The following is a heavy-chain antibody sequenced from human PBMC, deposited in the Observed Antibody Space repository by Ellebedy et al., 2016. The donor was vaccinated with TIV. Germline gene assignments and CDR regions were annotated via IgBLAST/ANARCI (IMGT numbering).Heavy chain of an antibody. J-gene: IGHJ3*02. Sequence: AASVKVSCKASGYTFTSYHMHWVRQAPGKGLEWMGGFDPEDGETIYAQKFQGRVTMTEDTSTDTAYMELSSLRSEDTAVYYCATAYGDYVHDAFDIWGQGTMVTVSS. D-gene: IGHD4-17*01. V-gene: IGHV1-24*01. CDR3: ATAYGDYVHDAFDI. CDR1: GYTFTSYH. CDR2: FDPEDGET.